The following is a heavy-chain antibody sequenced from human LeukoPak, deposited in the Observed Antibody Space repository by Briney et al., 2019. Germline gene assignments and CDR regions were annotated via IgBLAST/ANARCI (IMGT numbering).Heavy chain of an antibody. CDR2: IYSGGST. CDR3: LMTTVTPGLDY. V-gene: IGHV3-53*04. J-gene: IGHJ4*02. D-gene: IGHD4-17*01. CDR1: GFSVSNNY. Sequence: GGSLRLSCAASGFSVSNNYISWVRQAPGKGLEWVSVIYSGGSTYYADSVKGRFTISRHNSKNTLYLQMNSLRAEDTAVYYCLMTTVTPGLDYWGQGTLVTVSS.